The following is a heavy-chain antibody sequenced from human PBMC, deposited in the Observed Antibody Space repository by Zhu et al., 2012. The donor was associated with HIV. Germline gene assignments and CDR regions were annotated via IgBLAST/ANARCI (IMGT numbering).Heavy chain of an antibody. CDR1: GGSTSGFY. Sequence: QVQLQESGPALVKPSETLSLDCSVSGGSTSGFYWTWVRHPAGKGLEWMGRLHSSGTIDYNPSLRSRITMPLDTSKRQFSLRLTSVAATDTATYFCARGGTMFGPPTSWGPGVLVTVSS. CDR2: LHSSGTI. J-gene: IGHJ5*02. D-gene: IGHD3-16*01. V-gene: IGHV4-4*07. CDR3: ARGGTMFGPPTS.